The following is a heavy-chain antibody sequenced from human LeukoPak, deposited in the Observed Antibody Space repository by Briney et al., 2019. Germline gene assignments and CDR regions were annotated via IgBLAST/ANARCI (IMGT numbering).Heavy chain of an antibody. CDR3: ARDGFYDFWSGYYLSKGSFDY. Sequence: ASVKVSCKASGGTFSSYAISWVRQAPGQGLEWMGRIIPILGIANYAQKFQGRDTITADKSTSTAYMELSSLRSEDTAVYYCARDGFYDFWSGYYLSKGSFDYWGQGTLVTVSS. V-gene: IGHV1-69*04. CDR1: GGTFSSYA. D-gene: IGHD3-3*01. J-gene: IGHJ4*02. CDR2: IIPILGIA.